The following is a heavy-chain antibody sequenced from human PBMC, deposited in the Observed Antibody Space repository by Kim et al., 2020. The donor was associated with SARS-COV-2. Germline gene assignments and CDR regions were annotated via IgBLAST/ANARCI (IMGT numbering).Heavy chain of an antibody. J-gene: IGHJ4*02. CDR1: GFTFSGYG. D-gene: IGHD2-21*01. CDR3: AKDDCGRWTRHGFFDY. CDR2: ISYDGGNK. Sequence: GGSLRLSCAASGFTFSGYGMHWVRQAPGKGLEWVAVISYDGGNKYYADSVKGRFTISRDNSKNTLYLQMNSLRAEDTAVYYCAKDDCGRWTRHGFFDYWGQGTLVTVSS. V-gene: IGHV3-30*18.